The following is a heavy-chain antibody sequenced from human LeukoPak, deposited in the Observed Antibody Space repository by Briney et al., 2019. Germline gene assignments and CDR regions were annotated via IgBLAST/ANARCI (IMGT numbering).Heavy chain of an antibody. CDR1: GFTFSSYA. V-gene: IGHV3-23*01. Sequence: GGSLRLSCAASGFTFSSYAMSWVRQAPGKGLEWVSLISSGHSTYYADSVKGRFTISRDNSKNTLYLQMNSLRAEDTAVYYCAKRPLSGSPYWGQGTLVTVSS. CDR2: ISSGHST. J-gene: IGHJ4*02. CDR3: AKRPLSGSPY. D-gene: IGHD1-26*01.